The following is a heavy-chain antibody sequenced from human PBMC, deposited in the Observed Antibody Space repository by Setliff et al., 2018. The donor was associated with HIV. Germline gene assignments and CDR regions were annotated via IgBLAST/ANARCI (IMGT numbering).Heavy chain of an antibody. CDR3: ARARTDYYDRRRRSHYYIDV. J-gene: IGHJ6*03. CDR2: MNPDSRNT. Sequence: ASVKVSCKASGYLFTGYYMHWVRQAPGQGLEWMGWMNPDSRNTGYAQRFDGSVTMTWDTSISTAYMELNNVKFEDTAIYYCARARTDYYDRRRRSHYYIDVWARGATVTVSS. CDR1: GYLFTGYY. D-gene: IGHD3-22*01. V-gene: IGHV1-2*02.